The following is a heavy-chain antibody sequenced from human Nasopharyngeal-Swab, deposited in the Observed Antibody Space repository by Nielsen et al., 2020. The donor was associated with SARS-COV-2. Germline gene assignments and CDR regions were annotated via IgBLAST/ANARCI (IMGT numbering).Heavy chain of an antibody. D-gene: IGHD6-6*01. CDR3: ASQIAARFDY. CDR2: IYHSGST. Sequence: VRQAPGKGPEWIGEIYHSGSTNYNPSLKSRVTISVDKSKNQFSLKLSSVTAADTAVYYCASQIAARFDYWGQGTLVTVSS. V-gene: IGHV4-4*02. J-gene: IGHJ4*02.